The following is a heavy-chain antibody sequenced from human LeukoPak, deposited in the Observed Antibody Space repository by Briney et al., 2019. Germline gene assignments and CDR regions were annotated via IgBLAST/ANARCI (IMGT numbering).Heavy chain of an antibody. CDR2: INEGGSVQ. Sequence: GGSLRLSCVASGFIFSDFWMNWVRLVPGKGLEWVANINEGGSVQDYVGSVRGRFTISRDNAKNSLYLHMNSVRVEDTAVYYCATRGSSMARSHWGQGTRVTISS. CDR1: GFIFSDFW. V-gene: IGHV3-7*01. CDR3: ATRGSSMARSH. J-gene: IGHJ4*02. D-gene: IGHD3-10*01.